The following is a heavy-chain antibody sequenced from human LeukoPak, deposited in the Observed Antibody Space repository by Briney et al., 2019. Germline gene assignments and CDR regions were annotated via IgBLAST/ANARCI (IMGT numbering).Heavy chain of an antibody. D-gene: IGHD3-10*01. Sequence: PGGSLRLSCAASGFTFSDYYMSWIRQAPGKGLEWVSYISSSSSYTNYADSVKGRFTISRDNAKNSLYLQMNSLRAEDTAVYYCARVGPEVRGVITQIFDYWGQGTLVTVSS. CDR1: GFTFSDYY. V-gene: IGHV3-11*03. CDR2: ISSSSSYT. CDR3: ARVGPEVRGVITQIFDY. J-gene: IGHJ4*02.